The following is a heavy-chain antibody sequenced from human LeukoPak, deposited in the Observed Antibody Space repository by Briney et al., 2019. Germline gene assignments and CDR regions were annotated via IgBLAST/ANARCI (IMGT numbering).Heavy chain of an antibody. Sequence: GGSLRLSCAASGFTFSSYAMHWVRQAPGKGLEWVAVISYDGSNKYYADSVKGRFTISRDNSKNTLYLQMNSLRAEDTAVYYCARERWELPNDAFDIWGQGKMVTVSS. CDR3: ARERWELPNDAFDI. CDR2: ISYDGSNK. D-gene: IGHD1-26*01. J-gene: IGHJ3*02. V-gene: IGHV3-30*04. CDR1: GFTFSSYA.